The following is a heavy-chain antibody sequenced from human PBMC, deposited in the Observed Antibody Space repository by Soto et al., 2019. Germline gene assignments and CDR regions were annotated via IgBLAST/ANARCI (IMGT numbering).Heavy chain of an antibody. CDR1: GYTFTNLV. CDR3: ARGVTAGVDY. D-gene: IGHD6-19*01. V-gene: IGHV1-8*01. J-gene: IGHJ4*02. CDR2: MSPNSGNT. Sequence: GSSVKVSCKASGYTFTNLVINWVRQATGQGLEWMGWMSPNSGNTGYAQKFEGRVTMTRDTSISTAYMELRSLTSEDTAVYFCARGVTAGVDYWGQGTRVTVSS.